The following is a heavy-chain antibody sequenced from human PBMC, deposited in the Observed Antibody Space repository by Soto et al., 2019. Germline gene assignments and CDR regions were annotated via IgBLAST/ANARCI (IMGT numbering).Heavy chain of an antibody. CDR1: GFTFSSRW. CDR2: MNQDGSEK. J-gene: IGHJ4*02. Sequence: EVQLLESGGGLVQPGGSLRLSCATSGFTFSSRWMSWARQAPGRGLEWVATMNQDGSEKAYVDSVKGRFTISRDNAKNSLHLQMSSLRVEDTAVYYCARGGTWDYDYWGQGTQVTVSS. CDR3: ARGGTWDYDY. D-gene: IGHD6-25*01. V-gene: IGHV3-7*02.